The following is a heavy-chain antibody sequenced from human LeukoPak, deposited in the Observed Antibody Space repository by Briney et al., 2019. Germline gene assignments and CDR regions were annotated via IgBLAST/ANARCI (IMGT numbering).Heavy chain of an antibody. J-gene: IGHJ4*02. D-gene: IGHD3-10*01. CDR1: GFTFSSYS. V-gene: IGHV3-48*02. Sequence: GGSLRLSCAASGFTFSSYSMNWVRQAPGKGLEWVSYISGSGSTIYYADSVKGQFTISRDNAKNSLYLQMNSLRDEDTAVYYCAREVMVRGEYGFDYWGQGTLVTVSS. CDR2: ISGSGSTI. CDR3: AREVMVRGEYGFDY.